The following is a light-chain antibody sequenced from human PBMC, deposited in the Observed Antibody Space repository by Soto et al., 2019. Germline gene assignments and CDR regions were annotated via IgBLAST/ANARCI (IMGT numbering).Light chain of an antibody. J-gene: IGLJ1*01. Sequence: QSALTQPASVSGSPGQSITISCTGTSSDVGGYNYVSWYQQHPGKAPKLMIYEVRNRPSGVSNRFSGSKSGHTASLTISGLQSEDEADYFCTSYTSSSTLDVFGTGTKLTVL. CDR2: EVR. CDR1: SSDVGGYNY. CDR3: TSYTSSSTLDV. V-gene: IGLV2-14*01.